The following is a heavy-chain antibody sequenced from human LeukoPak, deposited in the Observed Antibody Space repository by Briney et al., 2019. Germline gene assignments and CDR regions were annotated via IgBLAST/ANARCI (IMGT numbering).Heavy chain of an antibody. D-gene: IGHD2-2*01. CDR3: ARMLRDCSSTSCCASRFDY. CDR2: IYHGDSDT. CDR1: GYSFTSYW. J-gene: IGHJ4*02. V-gene: IGHV5-51*01. Sequence: WESPEISCKGSGYSFTSYWIGWVRQMPGKGLEWMGIIYHGDSDTRYSPSFQGQVTISADKSISTAYLQCSSLKASDTAMYYCARMLRDCSSTSCCASRFDYWAQSTLVTVSS.